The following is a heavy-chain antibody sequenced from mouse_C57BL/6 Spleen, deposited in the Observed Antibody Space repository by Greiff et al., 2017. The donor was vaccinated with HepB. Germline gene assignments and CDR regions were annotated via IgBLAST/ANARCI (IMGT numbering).Heavy chain of an antibody. J-gene: IGHJ1*03. CDR1: GYTFTSYW. CDR2: IYPSDSET. Sequence: VQLQQPGAELVRPGSSVKLSCKASGYTFTSYWMDWVKQRPGQDLEWIGNIYPSDSETHYNQKFKDKATLTVDKSSSTAYMQLSSLTSEDSAVYYCARSEGWLRRYFDVWGTGTTVTVSS. CDR3: ARSEGWLRRYFDV. D-gene: IGHD2-2*01. V-gene: IGHV1-61*01.